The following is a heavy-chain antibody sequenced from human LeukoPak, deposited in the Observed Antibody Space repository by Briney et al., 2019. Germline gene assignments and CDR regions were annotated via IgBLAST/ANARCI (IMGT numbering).Heavy chain of an antibody. CDR1: GGTFSSYA. CDR2: IIPIFGTA. CDR3: ARDIVVVPAARPIGDAFDI. J-gene: IGHJ3*02. D-gene: IGHD2-2*01. V-gene: IGHV1-69*01. Sequence: ASVKVSCKASGGTFSSYAISWVRQAPGQGLEWMGGIIPIFGTANYAQKFQGRVTITADESTSTAYMELSSLRSEDTAVYYCARDIVVVPAARPIGDAFDIWGQGTMVTVSS.